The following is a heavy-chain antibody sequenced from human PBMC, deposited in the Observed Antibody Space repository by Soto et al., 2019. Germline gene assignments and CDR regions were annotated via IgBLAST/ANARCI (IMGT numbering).Heavy chain of an antibody. Sequence: GASLKISGKGSGYSFTNYWIGWVRQMPGKGLEWMGIIYPGDSDTRYSPSFQGQVTISADKSISTAYLQWSSLKASDTAMYYCARPSGAAAANDAFDIWGQGTMVTVS. CDR2: IYPGDSDT. CDR1: GYSFTNYW. D-gene: IGHD6-13*01. CDR3: ARPSGAAAANDAFDI. V-gene: IGHV5-51*01. J-gene: IGHJ3*02.